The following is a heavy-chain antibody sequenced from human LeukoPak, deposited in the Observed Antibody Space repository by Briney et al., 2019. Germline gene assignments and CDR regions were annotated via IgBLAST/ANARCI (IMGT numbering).Heavy chain of an antibody. V-gene: IGHV3-13*01. CDR2: IGTAGDT. CDR1: GFHLRSHE. Sequence: GALRLLWGGPGFHLRSHEKHWVPQATRKGSEWGSAIGTAGDTYYPGSVKGRFTISRENAKNSLYLQMNSLRAGDTAVYYCARTLWFGELNGMDVWGQGTTVTVSS. J-gene: IGHJ6*02. CDR3: ARTLWFGELNGMDV. D-gene: IGHD3-10*01.